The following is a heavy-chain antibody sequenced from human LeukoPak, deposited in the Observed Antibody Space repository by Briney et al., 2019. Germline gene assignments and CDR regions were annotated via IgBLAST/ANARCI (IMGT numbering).Heavy chain of an antibody. D-gene: IGHD3/OR15-3a*01. J-gene: IGHJ5*02. CDR2: ISGSGGNT. CDR3: AKGTGINHYHWIDP. CDR1: KVTFSDYA. Sequence: PGGSLRLSCAASKVTFSDYAMNWVRQAPGKGLEWVSGISGSGGNTNYADSVKGRFTISRDNSKNTLYLQMNSLRAEDTALYYCAKGTGINHYHWIDPWGQGTQVTVSS. V-gene: IGHV3-23*01.